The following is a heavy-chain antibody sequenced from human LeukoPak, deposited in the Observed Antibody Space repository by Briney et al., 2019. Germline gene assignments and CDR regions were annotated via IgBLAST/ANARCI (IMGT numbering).Heavy chain of an antibody. CDR1: GGSISSYY. CDR2: IYYSGST. Sequence: SETLSLTCTVSGGSISSYYWSWIRQPPGKGLEWIGYIYYSGSTNYNPSLKSRVTISVDTSKNQFSLKLSSVTAADTAVYYCARGFYSGSYTAFDYWGQGTLVTVSS. CDR3: ARGFYSGSYTAFDY. V-gene: IGHV4-59*01. D-gene: IGHD1-26*01. J-gene: IGHJ4*02.